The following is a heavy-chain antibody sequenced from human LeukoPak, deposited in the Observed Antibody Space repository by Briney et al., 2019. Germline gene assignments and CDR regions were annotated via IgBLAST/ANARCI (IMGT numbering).Heavy chain of an antibody. CDR2: ITGSGGNS. CDR1: GFIFSNYA. V-gene: IGHV3-23*01. Sequence: HTGGSLRLSCKASGFIFSNYAMSWVRQAPGKGLEWVSIITGSGGNSYYTDSVKGRFTLSRDNSKNTLFLQMNSLRAEDTAVYFCAKKSLWSGPFDYWGQGTLVTVFS. J-gene: IGHJ4*02. CDR3: AKKSLWSGPFDY. D-gene: IGHD3-3*01.